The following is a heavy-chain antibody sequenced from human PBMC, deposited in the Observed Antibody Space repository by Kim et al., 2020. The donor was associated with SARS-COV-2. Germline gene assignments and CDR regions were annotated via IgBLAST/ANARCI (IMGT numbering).Heavy chain of an antibody. CDR1: GYTFTSYY. CDR3: ARAPPAAPEGEWFDP. J-gene: IGHJ5*02. Sequence: ASVKVSCKASGYTFTSYYMHWVRQAPGQGLEWMGIINPSGGSTSYAQKFQGRVTMTRDTSTSTVYMELSSLRSEDTAVYYCARAPPAAPEGEWFDPWGQGTLVTVSS. D-gene: IGHD2-2*01. V-gene: IGHV1-46*01. CDR2: INPSGGST.